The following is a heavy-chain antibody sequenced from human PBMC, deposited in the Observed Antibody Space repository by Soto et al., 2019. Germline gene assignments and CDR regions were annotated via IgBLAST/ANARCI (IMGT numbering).Heavy chain of an antibody. CDR2: IYYSGST. Sequence: SETLSLTCTVSGGPISNYYWSWIRQPPGKGLEWIGYIYYSGSTNYNPSLKSRVTISVDTSKNQYSLKLSSVTAADTAVYYCARGYVDTAMITPWLGFPLDYWGQGTLVTVSS. V-gene: IGHV4-59*01. CDR1: GGPISNYY. D-gene: IGHD5-18*01. J-gene: IGHJ4*02. CDR3: ARGYVDTAMITPWLGFPLDY.